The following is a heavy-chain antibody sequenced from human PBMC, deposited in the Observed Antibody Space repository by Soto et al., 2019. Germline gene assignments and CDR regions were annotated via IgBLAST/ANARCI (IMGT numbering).Heavy chain of an antibody. CDR3: ARVAGQWLDNGFDP. Sequence: GASVKVSCKASGYTFTSYDINWVRQATGQGLEWMGWMNPNSGNTGYAQKFQGRVTINPDTSKNQFSLQLNSVTPEDTAVYYCARVAGQWLDNGFDPWGQGTLVTVSS. CDR1: GYTFTSYD. D-gene: IGHD6-19*01. V-gene: IGHV1-8*01. J-gene: IGHJ5*02. CDR2: MNPNSGNT.